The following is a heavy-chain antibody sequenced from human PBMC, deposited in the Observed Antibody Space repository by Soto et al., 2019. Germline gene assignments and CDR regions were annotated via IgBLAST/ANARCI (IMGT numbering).Heavy chain of an antibody. V-gene: IGHV3-74*01. CDR3: ARAETYYYGSGSYYRSCGDY. D-gene: IGHD3-10*01. CDR2: INSDGSST. Sequence: EVQLVESGGGLVQPGGSLRLSCAASGFTFSSYWMHWVRQAPGKGLVWVSRINSDGSSTSYADSVKGRFTISRDNAKNTLYMQINSLRAEDTAVYYGARAETYYYGSGSYYRSCGDYWGQGTLVTVSS. CDR1: GFTFSSYW. J-gene: IGHJ4*02.